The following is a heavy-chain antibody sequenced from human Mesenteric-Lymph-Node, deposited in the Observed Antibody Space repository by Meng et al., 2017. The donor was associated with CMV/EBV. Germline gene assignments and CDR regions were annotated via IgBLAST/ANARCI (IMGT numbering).Heavy chain of an antibody. D-gene: IGHD1-26*01. CDR3: ARDINSGSYYGIFDY. CDR1: GYTFSNYY. Sequence: ASVKVSCKASGYTFSNYYIHWVRQAPGQGLEWVGIINPSGDSPSYAQKVQGRVTVTSDTSTSTAYMELTIRRSEDTAVYYCARDINSGSYYGIFDYWGQGTLVTVSS. V-gene: IGHV1-46*01. J-gene: IGHJ4*02. CDR2: INPSGDSP.